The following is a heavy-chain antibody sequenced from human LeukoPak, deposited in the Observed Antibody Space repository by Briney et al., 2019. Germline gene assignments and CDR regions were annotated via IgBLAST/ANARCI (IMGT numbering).Heavy chain of an antibody. J-gene: IGHJ4*02. CDR1: VFTFSGDD. D-gene: IGHD3-10*01. V-gene: IGHV3-48*03. Sequence: GGTLRLSSTASVFTFSGDDINWVRHAPRKGLEWVSYITSSGGTIYYAYPVKGRFTISRDNAKNSLYLQMNGLRGEDTAVYYCAREDHSGSFFDYWGQGALVTVSS. CDR2: ITSSGGTI. CDR3: AREDHSGSFFDY.